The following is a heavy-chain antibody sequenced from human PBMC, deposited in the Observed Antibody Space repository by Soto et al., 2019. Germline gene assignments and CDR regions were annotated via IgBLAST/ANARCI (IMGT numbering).Heavy chain of an antibody. CDR2: INIDGSRI. CDR3: VRGDGDRYDGNGYLGRH. V-gene: IGHV3-74*01. D-gene: IGHD3-22*01. J-gene: IGHJ4*02. Sequence: EVQLVESGGGLVQPGGSLRLSCEASGFIFSSYWMHWVRQAPGKGLVWVSRINIDGSRISYADSVKGRCTISRGDAKNTLYMEVNSLRAEDTAVYYCVRGDGDRYDGNGYLGRHWGQGTLVTVSS. CDR1: GFIFSSYW.